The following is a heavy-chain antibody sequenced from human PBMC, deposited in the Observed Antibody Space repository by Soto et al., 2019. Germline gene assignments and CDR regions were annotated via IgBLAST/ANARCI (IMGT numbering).Heavy chain of an antibody. Sequence: VASVKVSCKASGYTFTSYAMHWVRQAPGQRLEWMGWTNAGNGNTKYSQKFQGRVTITRDTSASTAYMELSSLRSEDTAVYYCARGQSYDFWSGYLRGNNWFDPWGQGTLVTVSS. CDR3: ARGQSYDFWSGYLRGNNWFDP. CDR1: GYTFTSYA. J-gene: IGHJ5*02. D-gene: IGHD3-3*01. CDR2: TNAGNGNT. V-gene: IGHV1-3*01.